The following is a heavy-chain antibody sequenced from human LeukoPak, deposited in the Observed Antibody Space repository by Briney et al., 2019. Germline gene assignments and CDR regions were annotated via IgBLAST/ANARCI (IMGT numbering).Heavy chain of an antibody. CDR3: AILAGNPY. Sequence: GSLRLSCAASGFXFSSYAMSWVRQAPGKGLEWVSSITGSADNTYYAGSVKGRSTISRDNSKNTLYLQMNSLRAEDTAVYYCAILAGNPYWGPGTLVTVSS. J-gene: IGHJ4*02. CDR1: GFXFSSYA. D-gene: IGHD2-21*01. CDR2: ITGSADNT. V-gene: IGHV3-23*01.